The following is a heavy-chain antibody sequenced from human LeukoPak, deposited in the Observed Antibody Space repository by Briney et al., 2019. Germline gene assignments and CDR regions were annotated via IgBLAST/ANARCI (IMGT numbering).Heavy chain of an antibody. V-gene: IGHV1-69*06. J-gene: IGHJ4*02. Sequence: SVKVSCKASGGTFSSYAISWVRQAPGQGLEWMGGIIPIFGTANYAQKFQGRVTITADKSTSTAYMELSSLRSEDTAVYYCARDRGGCIAAAGTFDYWGQGTLVTVSS. CDR2: IIPIFGTA. CDR1: GGTFSSYA. CDR3: ARDRGGCIAAAGTFDY. D-gene: IGHD6-13*01.